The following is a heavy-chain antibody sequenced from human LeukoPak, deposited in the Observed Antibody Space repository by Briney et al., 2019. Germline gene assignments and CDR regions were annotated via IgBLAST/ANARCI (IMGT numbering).Heavy chain of an antibody. D-gene: IGHD4-17*01. CDR3: ARDPNGDYVGAFDS. J-gene: IGHJ3*02. CDR1: GFTVSSNF. V-gene: IGHV3-53*01. CDR2: IYGGGST. Sequence: GGSLRLSCAASGFTVSSNFMAWVRQAPGKGLEWVSVIYGGGSTFYANSVKGRSTISRDNSREMLYLQMNSLRVEDTAVYYCARDPNGDYVGAFDSWGQGTMVTVSS.